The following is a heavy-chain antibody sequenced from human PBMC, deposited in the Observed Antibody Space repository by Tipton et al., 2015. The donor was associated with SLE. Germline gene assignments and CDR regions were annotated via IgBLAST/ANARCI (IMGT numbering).Heavy chain of an antibody. Sequence: TLSLTCSVSGASISNDGHYWSWIRHHPGKGLEWIGYIYYTGNTNFNPSLKSRVTMSVATSKNQFSLRLTSVTAADTAMYYCARDSAVNFWYFDLWGRGTLVTVSS. CDR1: GASISNDGHY. V-gene: IGHV4-61*08. J-gene: IGHJ2*01. CDR2: IYYTGNT. CDR3: ARDSAVNFWYFDL.